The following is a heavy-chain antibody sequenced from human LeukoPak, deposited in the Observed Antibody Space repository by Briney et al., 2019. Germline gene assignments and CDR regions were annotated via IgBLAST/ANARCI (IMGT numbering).Heavy chain of an antibody. CDR1: GFTFSSYS. CDR3: ARRADIVVVPAAHRDYYYYYYMDV. CDR2: ISSSSSYI. Sequence: KPGGSLRLSCAASGFTFSSYSMNWVRQAPGKGLEWVSSISSSSSYIYYADSVKGRFTISRDNAKNSLYLQMNSLRAEDTAVYYCARRADIVVVPAAHRDYYYYYYMDVWGKGTTVTVSS. V-gene: IGHV3-21*01. J-gene: IGHJ6*03. D-gene: IGHD2-2*01.